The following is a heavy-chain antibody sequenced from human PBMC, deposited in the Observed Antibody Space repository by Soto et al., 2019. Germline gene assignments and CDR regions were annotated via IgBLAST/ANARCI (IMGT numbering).Heavy chain of an antibody. D-gene: IGHD6-19*01. CDR3: ARHEVTWLVRFGAFDY. CDR2: IYYSGST. J-gene: IGHJ4*02. V-gene: IGHV4-39*01. Sequence: SETLSLTCTVSGGSISSSSYYWGWIRQPPGKGLEWIGSIYYSGSTYYNPSLKSRVTISVDTSKNQFSLKLSSVTAADTAVYYCARHEVTWLVRFGAFDYWGQGTLVTVSS. CDR1: GGSISSSSYY.